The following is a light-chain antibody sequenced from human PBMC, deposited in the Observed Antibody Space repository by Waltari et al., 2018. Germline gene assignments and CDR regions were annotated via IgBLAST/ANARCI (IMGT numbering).Light chain of an antibody. CDR1: QSVNNK. V-gene: IGKV3-15*01. CDR2: DAS. Sequence: EIVMTQSPATLSVSPGERVTLSCRASQSVNNKLAWYQQKPGQAPRLLIYDASTRATGIPTSFSGSGSGTEFTITISSLQSEDFAVYYCQQYSDWPLTFGGWTKVEIK. CDR3: QQYSDWPLT. J-gene: IGKJ4*01.